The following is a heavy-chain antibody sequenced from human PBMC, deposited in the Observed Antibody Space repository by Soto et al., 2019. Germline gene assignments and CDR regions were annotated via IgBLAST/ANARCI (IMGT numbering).Heavy chain of an antibody. CDR2: INHSGST. J-gene: IGHJ5*02. CDR1: GGSFSGYY. Sequence: SETLSLTCAVYGGSFSGYYWSWIRQPPGKGLEWIGEINHSGSTNYNPSLKSRVTISVDTSKNQFSLKLSTVTAADTAVYYCASGPYLFYCSGGSCRTYNWFDPWGQGTLVTVSS. CDR3: ASGPYLFYCSGGSCRTYNWFDP. V-gene: IGHV4-34*01. D-gene: IGHD2-15*01.